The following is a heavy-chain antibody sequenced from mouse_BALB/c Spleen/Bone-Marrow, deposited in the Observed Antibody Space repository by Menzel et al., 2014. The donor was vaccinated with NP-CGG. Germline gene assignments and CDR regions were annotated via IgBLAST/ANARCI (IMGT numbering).Heavy chain of an antibody. V-gene: IGHV2-9*02. Sequence: QVQLQQSGPGLVAPSQSLSITCTVSGFSLTSYGVHWVRQPPGKVLEWLGVIWAGGSTNYNSALMSRLSISKDNSKNQVFLKMNSLQTDDTAMYYCARGSYYEGAMDYWGQGTSVTVSS. CDR2: IWAGGST. J-gene: IGHJ4*01. CDR1: GFSLTSYG. CDR3: ARGSYYEGAMDY. D-gene: IGHD1-1*01.